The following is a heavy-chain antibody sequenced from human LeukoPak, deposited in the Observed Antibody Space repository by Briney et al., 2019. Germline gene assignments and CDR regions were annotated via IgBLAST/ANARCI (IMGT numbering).Heavy chain of an antibody. V-gene: IGHV4-59*08. J-gene: IGHJ6*03. CDR3: ARIRGWEGSRSYYYYYMDV. CDR2: IYYIGST. Sequence: SETLSLTCTVSGGSISSYYWSWIRQVPGKGLEWIAYIYYIGSTDYNPSLKSRVTISVDTSKNQFSLNVSSVTAADTAVYYCARIRGWEGSRSYYYYYMDVWGKGTTVTVSS. CDR1: GGSISSYY. D-gene: IGHD1-26*01.